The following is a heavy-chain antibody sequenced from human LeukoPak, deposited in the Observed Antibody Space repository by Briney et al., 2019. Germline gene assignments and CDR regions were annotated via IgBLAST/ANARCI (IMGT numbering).Heavy chain of an antibody. Sequence: PSETLSLTCTVSGGSISSYYWSWIRQPPGKGLEWIGEINHSESTNYNPSLKSRVTISVDTSKNQLSLKLSSVTAADTAVYYCARGWGAWPGYYYMDVWGKGTTVTVSS. CDR1: GGSISSYY. V-gene: IGHV4-34*01. CDR3: ARGWGAWPGYYYMDV. J-gene: IGHJ6*03. CDR2: INHSEST. D-gene: IGHD3-16*01.